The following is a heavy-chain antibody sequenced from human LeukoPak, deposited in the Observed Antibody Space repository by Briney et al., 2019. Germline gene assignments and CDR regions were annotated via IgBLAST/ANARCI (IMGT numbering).Heavy chain of an antibody. CDR1: GGTFSSYA. Sequence: ASVKVSCKASGGTFSSYAISWVRQAPGQGLEWMGGIIPIFGTANYAQKFQGRVTITTDESTSTAYMELSSLRSEDTAVYYCASGYCSSTSCLHFDYWGQGTLVTVSS. CDR3: ASGYCSSTSCLHFDY. D-gene: IGHD2-2*01. J-gene: IGHJ4*02. V-gene: IGHV1-69*05. CDR2: IIPIFGTA.